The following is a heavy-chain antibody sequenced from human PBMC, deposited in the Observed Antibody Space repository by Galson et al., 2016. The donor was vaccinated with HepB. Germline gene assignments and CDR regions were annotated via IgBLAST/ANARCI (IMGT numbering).Heavy chain of an antibody. CDR1: GGSISSSSYY. Sequence: ETLSLTCSASGGSISSSSYYWGWIRQPPGKGLEWIGYIYYSGSTNCNPSLKSRVTISVDTSKNQFSLKLSSVTAADTAVYFCARSALDYDISAGYYRPLAMDVWGQGTTVTVS. V-gene: IGHV4-61*05. CDR3: ARSALDYDISAGYYRPLAMDV. CDR2: IYYSGST. D-gene: IGHD3-9*01. J-gene: IGHJ6*02.